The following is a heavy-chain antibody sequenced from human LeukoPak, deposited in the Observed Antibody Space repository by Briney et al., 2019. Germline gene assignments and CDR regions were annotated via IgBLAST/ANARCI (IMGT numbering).Heavy chain of an antibody. V-gene: IGHV3-23*01. CDR1: GFTFSSYA. CDR2: INGGGTTS. CDR3: ARGVAVSSRIAAV. D-gene: IGHD6-13*01. J-gene: IGHJ4*02. Sequence: GGSLRLSCAASGFTFSSYAMSWVRQAPGKGLEWVSAINGGGTTSSYADSVKGRFTISRDNSKNTLYLQINSLGAEDTAVYYCARGVAVSSRIAAVWGQGTLVTVSS.